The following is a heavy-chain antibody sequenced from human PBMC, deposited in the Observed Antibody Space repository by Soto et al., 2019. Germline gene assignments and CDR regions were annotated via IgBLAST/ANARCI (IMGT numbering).Heavy chain of an antibody. J-gene: IGHJ5*02. V-gene: IGHV4-30-4*01. CDR3: ARGLSKYSGWYEPHPWYDA. Sequence: QVQLQESGPGLVKPSQTLSLTCNVSGGPINSPDYYWTWIRQSPGKGLEWIGYLYFNGGTQYNPSLRTPIRVSLDTSMKLFYVPVRCVTGADTAVYYCARGLSKYSGWYEPHPWYDAWGQGAMVTVSS. CDR1: GGPINSPDYY. D-gene: IGHD6-13*01. CDR2: LYFNGGT.